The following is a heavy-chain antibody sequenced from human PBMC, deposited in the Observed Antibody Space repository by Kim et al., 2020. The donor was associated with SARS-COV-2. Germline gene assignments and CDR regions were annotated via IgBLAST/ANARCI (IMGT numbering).Heavy chain of an antibody. D-gene: IGHD2-21*02. J-gene: IGHJ4*02. CDR1: GFTFSSYA. V-gene: IGHV3-23*01. CDR2: ISGSGGST. CDR3: AKEAYCGGDCYPALDY. Sequence: GGSLRLSCAASGFTFSSYAMSWVRQAPGKGLEWVSAISGSGGSTYYADSVKCRSTISRDNSKNTLYLQMNSLRAENTAVYYCAKEAYCGGDCYPALDYWGRGTLVTVSS.